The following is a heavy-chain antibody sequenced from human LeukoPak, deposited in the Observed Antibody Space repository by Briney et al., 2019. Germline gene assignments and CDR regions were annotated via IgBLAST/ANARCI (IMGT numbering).Heavy chain of an antibody. Sequence: PSETLSLTCAVYGGSFSGYYWSWIRQPPGKGLEWIGEINHSGSTNYNPSLKSRVTISVDTSKNQFSLKLSSVTAADTAVYYCARRLNKVVLAAYDYWGQGTLVTVSS. CDR1: GGSFSGYY. CDR3: ARRLNKVVLAAYDY. V-gene: IGHV4-34*01. CDR2: INHSGST. J-gene: IGHJ4*02. D-gene: IGHD2-2*01.